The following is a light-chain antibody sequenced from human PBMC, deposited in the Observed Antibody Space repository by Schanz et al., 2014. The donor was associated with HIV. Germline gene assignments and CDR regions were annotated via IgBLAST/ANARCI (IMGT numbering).Light chain of an antibody. CDR1: QSVSTY. CDR2: GAS. J-gene: IGKJ1*01. V-gene: IGKV3-15*01. Sequence: EIVLTQSPVTLSLSPGERATLSCRASQSVSTYLAWYQQKPGQTPRLLIYGASTRATGIPARFSGSGSGTEFTLTISSLQSEDFAVYYCQQYNNWPPAFGQGTKVEIK. CDR3: QQYNNWPPA.